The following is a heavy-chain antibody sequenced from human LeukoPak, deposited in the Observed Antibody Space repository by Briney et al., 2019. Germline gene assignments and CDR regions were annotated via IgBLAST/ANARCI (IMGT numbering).Heavy chain of an antibody. Sequence: SETLSLTCAVYGGSFNGYYWSWIRQPPGKGLEWIGEINHSGSTNYNPSLKSRVTISVDTSKNQFSLKLSSVTAADTAVYYCARGHWGLWFGEYYFDYWGQGTLVTVSS. CDR3: ARGHWGLWFGEYYFDY. D-gene: IGHD3-10*01. CDR2: INHSGST. J-gene: IGHJ4*02. V-gene: IGHV4-34*01. CDR1: GGSFNGYY.